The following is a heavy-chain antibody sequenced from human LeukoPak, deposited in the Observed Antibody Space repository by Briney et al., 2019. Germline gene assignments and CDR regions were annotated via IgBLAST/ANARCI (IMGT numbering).Heavy chain of an antibody. V-gene: IGHV3-7*03. Sequence: GGSLRLSCAASGFTFSSYAMNWVRQAPGKGLEWVANIKRDGSGKYYVDSVKGRFTISRDNAKNSLDLQMNSLRVEDTAVYYCAKDRYCSGGSCYSVPDYWGQGTLVTVSS. CDR2: IKRDGSGK. D-gene: IGHD2-15*01. CDR3: AKDRYCSGGSCYSVPDY. CDR1: GFTFSSYA. J-gene: IGHJ4*02.